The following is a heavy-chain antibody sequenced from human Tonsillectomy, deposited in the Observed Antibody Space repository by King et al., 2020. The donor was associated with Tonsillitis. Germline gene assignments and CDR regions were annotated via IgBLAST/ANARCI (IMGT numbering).Heavy chain of an antibody. J-gene: IGHJ4*02. Sequence: TLRESGPALVKPTQTLTLTCTVSGFSLSTSGVGVGWIRQPPGRALEWLALIYWDNDRRYSPSLKSRLTITRDTSKNQVVLTMTNMDPVDTATYYCAQTPESFDYWGQGTLVTVSS. CDR2: IYWDNDR. CDR3: AQTPESFDY. CDR1: GFSLSTSGVG. V-gene: IGHV2-5*02.